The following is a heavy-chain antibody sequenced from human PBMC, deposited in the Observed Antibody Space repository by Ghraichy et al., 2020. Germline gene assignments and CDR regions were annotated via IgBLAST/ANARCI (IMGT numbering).Heavy chain of an antibody. V-gene: IGHV3-7*01. CDR1: GSTFSSYW. CDR2: IKQDGSEK. CDR3: ARDPASNGYLPPDTYYYGMDV. D-gene: IGHD3-22*01. J-gene: IGHJ6*02. Sequence: LSLTCAASGSTFSSYWMSWVRQAPGKGLEWVANIKQDGSEKYYVDSVKGRFTISRDNAKNSLYLQMNSLRAEDTAVYYCARDPASNGYLPPDTYYYGMDVWGQGTTVTVSS.